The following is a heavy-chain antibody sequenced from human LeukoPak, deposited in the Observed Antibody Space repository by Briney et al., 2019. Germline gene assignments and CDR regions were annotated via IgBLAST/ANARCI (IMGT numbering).Heavy chain of an antibody. Sequence: SETLSLTCSVPGGSISSYHWSWIRQPAGKGLEWIGRIYTSGSTNYNPSLKSRVTMSVDTSKNQFSLKLSSVTAADTAVYYCARGVVRGVYHGMDVWGQGNTVTVSS. CDR3: ARGVVRGVYHGMDV. CDR2: IYTSGST. CDR1: GGSISSYH. V-gene: IGHV4-4*07. J-gene: IGHJ6*02. D-gene: IGHD3-10*01.